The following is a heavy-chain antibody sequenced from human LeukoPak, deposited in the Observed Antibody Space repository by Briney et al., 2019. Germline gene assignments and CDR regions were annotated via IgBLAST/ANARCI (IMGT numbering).Heavy chain of an antibody. D-gene: IGHD6-13*01. CDR2: INTDGSST. CDR1: GFTFSSYW. CDR3: AKVQQQLAPFDY. Sequence: PGGSLRLSCAASGFTFSSYWMHWVRQAPGKGLVWVSRINTDGSSTSYADSAKGRFTISRDNSKNSLYLQMNSLRAEDTAVYYCAKVQQQLAPFDYWGQGTLVTVSS. J-gene: IGHJ4*02. V-gene: IGHV3-74*01.